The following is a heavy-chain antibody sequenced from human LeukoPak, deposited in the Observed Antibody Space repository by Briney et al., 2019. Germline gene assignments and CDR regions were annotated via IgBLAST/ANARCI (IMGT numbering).Heavy chain of an antibody. V-gene: IGHV3-7*01. D-gene: IGHD1-26*01. CDR1: GFSLSNYW. Sequence: PGGSLRLSCAASGFSLSNYWISWVRQAPGKGLEWVANIKLDGSEKYYVNSVKGRFTISRDNAKNSLNLQMNSLRAEDTAVYYCARETRGSCVPGLDSWGQGTLVTVSS. CDR3: ARETRGSCVPGLDS. CDR2: IKLDGSEK. J-gene: IGHJ4*02.